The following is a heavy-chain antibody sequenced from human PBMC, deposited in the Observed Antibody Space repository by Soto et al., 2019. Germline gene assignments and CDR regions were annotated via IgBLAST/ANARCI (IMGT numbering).Heavy chain of an antibody. Sequence: GGSLRLSCAASGFGFSTHALSRVRQAPGKGLEWLSSITNTGITTHYADSVKGRFTISRENSRNTLHLQMNNLRVDDTAVYYCAKGFDYGDTKHIDHWGQGTLVTVSS. V-gene: IGHV3-23*01. D-gene: IGHD4-17*01. CDR1: GFGFSTHA. J-gene: IGHJ4*02. CDR2: ITNTGITT. CDR3: AKGFDYGDTKHIDH.